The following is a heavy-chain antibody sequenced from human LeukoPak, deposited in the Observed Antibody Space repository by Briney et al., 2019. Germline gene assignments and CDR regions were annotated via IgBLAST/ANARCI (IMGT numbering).Heavy chain of an antibody. J-gene: IGHJ5*02. Sequence: ASVKVSCKASGYTFTSYGISWVRQAPGQGLEWMGWISAYNGNTNYAQKLQGRVTMTTDTSTSTAYMELRSLRSDDTAVYYCAVVSRNLLRPPHNWFDPWGQGTLVTVSS. CDR2: ISAYNGNT. V-gene: IGHV1-18*01. CDR1: GYTFTSYG. CDR3: AVVSRNLLRPPHNWFDP. D-gene: IGHD2/OR15-2a*01.